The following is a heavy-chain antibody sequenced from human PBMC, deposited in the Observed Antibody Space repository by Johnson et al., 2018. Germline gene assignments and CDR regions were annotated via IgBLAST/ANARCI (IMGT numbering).Heavy chain of an antibody. D-gene: IGHD1-1*01. CDR3: AKELERRGYDAFDI. Sequence: VQLVESGGGLVQPGGSLRLSCAASGFTFSSYAMSWVRQAPGKGLEWVSAISGIVGSTYYADPVTGRFTISRDNSKNTLYLQMNSRRAEDTSVYYCAKELERRGYDAFDIWGQGTMVTVSS. J-gene: IGHJ3*02. CDR2: ISGIVGST. CDR1: GFTFSSYA. V-gene: IGHV3-23*04.